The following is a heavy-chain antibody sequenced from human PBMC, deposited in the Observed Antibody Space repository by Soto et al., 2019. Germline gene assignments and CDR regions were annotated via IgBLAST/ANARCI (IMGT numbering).Heavy chain of an antibody. J-gene: IGHJ3*02. CDR3: ARDRGRGYSYGYHAFDI. Sequence: PVGSLRLSCAASGFTFSSYAMHWVRQAPGKGLEWVAVISYDGSNKYYADSVKGRFTISRDNSKNTLYLQMNSLRAEDTAVYYCARDRGRGYSYGYHAFDIWGQGTMVTVSS. V-gene: IGHV3-30-3*01. CDR2: ISYDGSNK. CDR1: GFTFSSYA. D-gene: IGHD5-18*01.